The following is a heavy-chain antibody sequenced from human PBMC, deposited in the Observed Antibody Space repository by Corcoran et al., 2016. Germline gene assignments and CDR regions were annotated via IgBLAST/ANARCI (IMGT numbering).Heavy chain of an antibody. J-gene: IGHJ5*02. CDR3: AGELTTVTGWFDP. V-gene: IGHV4-31*03. CDR2: IYYSGST. D-gene: IGHD4-17*01. CDR1: GGSISSGGYS. Sequence: QVQLQESGPGLVKPSQTLSLTCTVSGGSISSGGYSWSWIRQHPGKGLEWIGYIYYSGSTYYNPSLKSRVTISVDTSKNQFSLKLSSVTAADTAVYYCAGELTTVTGWFDPWGQGTLVTVSS.